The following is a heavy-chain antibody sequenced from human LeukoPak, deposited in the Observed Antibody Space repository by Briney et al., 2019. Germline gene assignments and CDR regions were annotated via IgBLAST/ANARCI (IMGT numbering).Heavy chain of an antibody. CDR1: GYSISSGYY. V-gene: IGHV4-38-2*02. J-gene: IGHJ4*02. Sequence: PSETLSLTCSVSGYSISSGYYWGWIRQPRGKGLEWIGTIYHSGSTYYNPSLKSRVTISVDTSKNQFSLKLSSVTAADTAVYYCARHYDILTGFFDYWGQGILVTVSS. CDR2: IYHSGST. D-gene: IGHD3-9*01. CDR3: ARHYDILTGFFDY.